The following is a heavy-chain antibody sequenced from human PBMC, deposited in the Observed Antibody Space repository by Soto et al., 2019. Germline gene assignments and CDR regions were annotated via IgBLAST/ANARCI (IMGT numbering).Heavy chain of an antibody. J-gene: IGHJ4*02. D-gene: IGHD3-22*01. V-gene: IGHV3-21*01. CDR2: ISSSSSYI. CDR1: GFTFSSYS. CDR3: ARAPYYYDSRGYWSY. Sequence: EVQLVESGGGLVKPGGSLRLSCAASGFTFSSYSMNWVRQAPGKGLEWVSSISSSSSYIYYADSVKGRFTICRDNAKNSLYLQMNSLRAEDTAVYYCARAPYYYDSRGYWSYWGQGTLVTVSS.